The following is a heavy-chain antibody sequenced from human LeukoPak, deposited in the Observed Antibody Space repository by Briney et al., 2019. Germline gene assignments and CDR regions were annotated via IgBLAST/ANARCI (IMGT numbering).Heavy chain of an antibody. D-gene: IGHD2-8*02. CDR1: GFTFSTFA. V-gene: IGHV3-23*01. J-gene: IGHJ4*02. CDR2: IFPSGGEI. Sequence: GGSLRLSCAASGFTFSTFAMIWVRQPPGKGLEWVSSIFPSGGEIHYADSVRGRFTISRDNSKSTLSLQMNSLRADYTAMYYGATYRQVLLLFESWGQGTLVTVSS. CDR3: ATYRQVLLLFES.